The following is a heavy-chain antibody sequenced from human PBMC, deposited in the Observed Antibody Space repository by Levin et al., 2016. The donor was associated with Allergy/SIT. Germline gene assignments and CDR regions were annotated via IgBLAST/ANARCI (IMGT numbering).Heavy chain of an antibody. Sequence: WIRQPPGKGLEWVSGISGSGGITNYADSVKGRFTISRDNSKNTLYLQMNSLRAEDTAVYYCAKEVTTATLYNCWGQGTLVTVSS. J-gene: IGHJ4*02. CDR3: AKEVTTATLYNC. D-gene: IGHD4-17*01. CDR2: ISGSGGIT. V-gene: IGHV3-23*01.